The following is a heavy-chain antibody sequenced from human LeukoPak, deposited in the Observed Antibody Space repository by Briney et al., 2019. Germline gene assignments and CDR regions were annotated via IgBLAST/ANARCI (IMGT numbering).Heavy chain of an antibody. D-gene: IGHD2-21*01. CDR2: IYYSGST. CDR1: GGSFSGYY. CDR3: ARDLGYSPGAFDI. J-gene: IGHJ3*02. Sequence: SETLSLTCAVYGGSFSGYYWSWIRQHPGKGLEWIGYIYYSGSTYYNPSLKSRVTISVDTSKNQFSLKLSSVTAADTAVYYCARDLGYSPGAFDIWGQGTMVTVSS. V-gene: IGHV4-31*11.